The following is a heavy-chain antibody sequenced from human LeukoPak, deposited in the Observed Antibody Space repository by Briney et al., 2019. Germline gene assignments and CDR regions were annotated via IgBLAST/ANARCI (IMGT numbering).Heavy chain of an antibody. CDR1: GFTFSSYS. J-gene: IGHJ3*02. Sequence: AGGSLRLSCAASGFTFSSYSMNWVRQAPGKGLEWVSSISSSSNYIYCADSVKGRFTISRDNAKNSLYLQMNSLRAEDTAVYYCARNGRGATYYDFWSGSPNDDAFDIWGQGTMVTVSS. CDR2: ISSSSNYI. V-gene: IGHV3-21*01. CDR3: ARNGRGATYYDFWSGSPNDDAFDI. D-gene: IGHD3-3*01.